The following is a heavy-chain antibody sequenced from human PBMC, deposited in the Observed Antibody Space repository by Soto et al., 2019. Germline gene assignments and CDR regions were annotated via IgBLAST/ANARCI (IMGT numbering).Heavy chain of an antibody. J-gene: IGHJ4*02. CDR2: ISYDGSNK. D-gene: IGHD6-19*01. CDR1: GFTFSSYE. CDR3: ARGLYSSGWYERGGLFDY. Sequence: VQLVESGGGLVQPGGSLRLSCAASGFTFSSYEMNWVRQAPGKGLEWVAVISYDGSNKYYADSVKGRFTISRDNSKNTLYLQMNSLRAEDTAVYYCARGLYSSGWYERGGLFDYWGQGTLVTVSS. V-gene: IGHV3-30-3*01.